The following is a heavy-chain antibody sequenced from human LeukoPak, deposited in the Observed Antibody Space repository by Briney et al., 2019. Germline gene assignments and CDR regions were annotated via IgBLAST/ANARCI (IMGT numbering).Heavy chain of an antibody. D-gene: IGHD6-13*01. J-gene: IGHJ3*02. CDR2: INTNTGNP. Sequence: ASVKVSCKASGYTFTSYAMNWVRQAPGQGLEWMGWINTNTGNPTYAQGFTGRFVFSLDTSVSTAYLQISSLKAEDTAVYYCASPSQLRSRFAFDIWGQGTMVTVSS. V-gene: IGHV7-4-1*02. CDR1: GYTFTSYA. CDR3: ASPSQLRSRFAFDI.